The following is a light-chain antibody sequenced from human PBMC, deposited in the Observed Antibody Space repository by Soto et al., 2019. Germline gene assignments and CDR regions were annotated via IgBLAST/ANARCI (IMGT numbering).Light chain of an antibody. CDR2: DVT. CDR1: SSDIGTYNS. J-gene: IGLJ2*01. V-gene: IGLV2-14*03. CDR3: TSYTTSSTLV. Sequence: QSVLTQPASVSGSPGQSITISCTGTSSDIGTYNSVSWYQQHAGKVPKLKIYDVTNRPSGVSDRFSGSKSANTASLTISGLQAEDEADYYCTSYTTSSTLVFGGGTKVTVL.